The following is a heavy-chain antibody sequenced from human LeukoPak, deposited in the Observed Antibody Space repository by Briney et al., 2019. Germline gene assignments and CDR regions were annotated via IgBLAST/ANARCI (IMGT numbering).Heavy chain of an antibody. Sequence: GGSLRLSCAASGFTFSSYAMSWVRQAPGKGLEWVSAISGSGGSTYYADSEKGRFTISRDNSKNTLYLQMNSPRAEDTAVYYCAKGFYDYVWGSYYFDYWGQGTLVTVSS. CDR3: AKGFYDYVWGSYYFDY. J-gene: IGHJ4*02. D-gene: IGHD3-16*01. V-gene: IGHV3-23*01. CDR1: GFTFSSYA. CDR2: ISGSGGST.